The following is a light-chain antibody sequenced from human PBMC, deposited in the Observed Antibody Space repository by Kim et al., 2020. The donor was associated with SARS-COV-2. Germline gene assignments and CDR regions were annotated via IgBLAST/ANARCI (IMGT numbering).Light chain of an antibody. V-gene: IGLV10-54*01. CDR3: SAWDASLSAWV. J-gene: IGLJ3*02. Sequence: QTATLTGTGNNNNVGSQGAAWLQQHQGHPPKLLSYSNNSRPSEISERLTASRSGNTASLTITGLQPEDEADYYCSAWDASLSAWVFGGGTQLTVL. CDR1: NNNVGSQG. CDR2: SNN.